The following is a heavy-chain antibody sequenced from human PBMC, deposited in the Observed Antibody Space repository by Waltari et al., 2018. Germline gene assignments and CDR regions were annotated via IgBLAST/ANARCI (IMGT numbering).Heavy chain of an antibody. J-gene: IGHJ4*02. CDR3: ATHIGDCSSTSCYTFDY. Sequence: QVQLVQSGAEVKKPGASVKVSCKVSGYTLTELSMHWVRQAPGKGLEWMGGFDPEDGETIYAQRFXGRVTMTEDTSTDTAYMELSSLRSEDTAVYYCATHIGDCSSTSCYTFDYWXQGTLVTVSS. V-gene: IGHV1-24*01. CDR1: GYTLTELS. CDR2: FDPEDGET. D-gene: IGHD2-2*02.